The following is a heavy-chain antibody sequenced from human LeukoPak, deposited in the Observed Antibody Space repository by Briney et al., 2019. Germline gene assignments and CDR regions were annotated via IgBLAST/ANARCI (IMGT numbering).Heavy chain of an antibody. Sequence: RASVKVSCKASGYTFTSYAMHWVRQAPGQRLEWMGWINAGNGNTKYSQKFQGRVTITRDTSASTAYMELSSLRSEDTAVYYCARGRYSSGWYCIDYWGQGTLVTVSS. D-gene: IGHD6-19*01. CDR2: INAGNGNT. CDR3: ARGRYSSGWYCIDY. CDR1: GYTFTSYA. J-gene: IGHJ4*02. V-gene: IGHV1-3*01.